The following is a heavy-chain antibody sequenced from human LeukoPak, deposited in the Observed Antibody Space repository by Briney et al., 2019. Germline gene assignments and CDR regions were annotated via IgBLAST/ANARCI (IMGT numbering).Heavy chain of an antibody. V-gene: IGHV4-39*07. Sequence: SETLSLTCTVSGGSISSSSYYWGWIRQPPGKGLEWIGSIYYSGSTYYNPSLKSRVTISVDTSKNQFSLKLSSVTAADTAVYYCARGTRNYDYVWGNYYYYYYMDVWGKGTTVTVSS. CDR1: GGSISSSSYY. J-gene: IGHJ6*03. D-gene: IGHD3-16*01. CDR2: IYYSGST. CDR3: ARGTRNYDYVWGNYYYYYYMDV.